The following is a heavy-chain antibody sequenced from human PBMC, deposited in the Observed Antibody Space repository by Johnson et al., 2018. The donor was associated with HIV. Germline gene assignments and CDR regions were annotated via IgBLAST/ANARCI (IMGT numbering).Heavy chain of an antibody. V-gene: IGHV3-66*02. J-gene: IGHJ3*02. Sequence: EVQLVESGGGVVQPGGSLRLSCAASGFTVSSNYMSWVRQAPGKGLEWVSVIYSGGGTYYEDSVKGRFTISRDNSKNTLYLQMNSLRPQDTAVYYCARTRQGAFDIWGQGTMVTVSS. CDR2: IYSGGGT. CDR3: ARTRQGAFDI. CDR1: GFTVSSNY.